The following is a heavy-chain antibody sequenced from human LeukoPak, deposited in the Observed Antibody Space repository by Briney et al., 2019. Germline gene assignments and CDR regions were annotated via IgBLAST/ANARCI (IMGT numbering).Heavy chain of an antibody. CDR3: ARDRSFSSPDAFDI. CDR2: IIPIFGTA. D-gene: IGHD6-6*01. J-gene: IGHJ3*02. CDR1: GGTFSSYS. Sequence: SVKVSCKASGGTFSSYSLSWVRQAPGQGLEWMGGIIPIFGTANNAQKFQGRVTITTDESTSTVYMELSSLRSEDTAVYYCARDRSFSSPDAFDIWGQGTMVTVSS. V-gene: IGHV1-69*05.